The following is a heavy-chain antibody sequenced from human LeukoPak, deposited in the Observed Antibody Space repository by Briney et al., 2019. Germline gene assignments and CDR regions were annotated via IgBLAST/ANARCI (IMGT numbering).Heavy chain of an antibody. J-gene: IGHJ4*02. CDR1: GYTFTGYY. CDR3: ARVSDYCDSSGNYGY. V-gene: IGHV1-2*02. CDR2: INPNSGGT. Sequence: ASVKVSCKASGYTFTGYYMHWVRQAPGQGLEWMGWINPNSGGTNYALKFQGRVTTTRDTSISTAYMELSRLRSDDTAVYYCARVSDYCDSSGNYGYWGQGTLVTVSS. D-gene: IGHD3-22*01.